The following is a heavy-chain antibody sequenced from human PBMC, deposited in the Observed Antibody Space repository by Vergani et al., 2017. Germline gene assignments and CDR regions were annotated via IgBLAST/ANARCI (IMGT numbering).Heavy chain of an antibody. Sequence: QVQLQESGPGLVKPSETLSLTCTVPGYSISSGYYWGWIRQPPGKGLEWIGSIYHSGSTYYTPSLKSRVTISVDTSKNRFSLKLSSVTAADTAVYYCAREPSDDSGYDYGPSYYCGMDGWGQGTTVTVSS. J-gene: IGHJ6*02. CDR2: IYHSGST. CDR3: AREPSDDSGYDYGPSYYCGMDG. CDR1: GYSISSGYY. D-gene: IGHD5-12*01. V-gene: IGHV4-38-2*02.